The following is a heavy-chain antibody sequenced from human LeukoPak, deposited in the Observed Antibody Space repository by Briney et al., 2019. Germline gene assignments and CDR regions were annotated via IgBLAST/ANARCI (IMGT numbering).Heavy chain of an antibody. CDR3: ATLGSGSSFYYYYYYMDV. V-gene: IGHV1-18*01. Sequence: ASVKVSCKASGYTFTSYGISWVRQAPGQGLEWMGWISAYNGNTNYAQKLQGRVTMTEDTSTDTAYMELSSLRSEDTAVYYCATLGSGSSFYYYYYYMDVWGKGTTVTVSS. CDR2: ISAYNGNT. D-gene: IGHD1-26*01. J-gene: IGHJ6*03. CDR1: GYTFTSYG.